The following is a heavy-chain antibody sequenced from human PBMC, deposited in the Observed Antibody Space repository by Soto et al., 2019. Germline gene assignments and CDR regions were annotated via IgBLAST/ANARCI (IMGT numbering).Heavy chain of an antibody. CDR3: ARDSYDYYDTSGYFFLYYYYGMDV. CDR2: ISSSSSYI. Sequence: GSLVRPCSASGFTFSSYSMNWVRQAPGKGLEWVSSISSSSSYIYYADSVKDRFTISRDNAKNSLYLQMNSLRAEDTAVYYCARDSYDYYDTSGYFFLYYYYGMDVWGQGTKVTVYS. D-gene: IGHD3-22*01. V-gene: IGHV3-21*01. J-gene: IGHJ6*02. CDR1: GFTFSSYS.